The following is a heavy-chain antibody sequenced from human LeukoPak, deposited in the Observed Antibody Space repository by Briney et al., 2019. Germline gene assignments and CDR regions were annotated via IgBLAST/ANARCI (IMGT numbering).Heavy chain of an antibody. J-gene: IGHJ5*02. Sequence: SGPTPVNPTQPLTLTCTFSGFSLSTGGVGVGWIRQPPGKALEWLALIYWDDNKRYIPSLKSRLTITKDTSKNQVVLTMTNMDPVDTATYYCAQYSSTYNWFDPWGQGTLVTVSS. CDR1: GFSLSTGGVG. D-gene: IGHD6-13*01. CDR2: IYWDDNK. CDR3: AQYSSTYNWFDP. V-gene: IGHV2-5*02.